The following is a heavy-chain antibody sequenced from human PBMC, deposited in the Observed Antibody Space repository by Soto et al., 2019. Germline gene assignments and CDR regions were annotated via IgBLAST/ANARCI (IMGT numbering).Heavy chain of an antibody. D-gene: IGHD6-13*01. CDR1: GFTFSSYG. CDR2: ISYDGSNK. V-gene: IGHV3-30*18. J-gene: IGHJ4*02. CDR3: AKGSRSSWRDFDY. Sequence: QVQLVESGGGVVQPGRSLRLSCEASGFTFSSYGMHWVRQAPGKGLEWVAVISYDGSNKYYADSVKGRFTISRDNSKNTLYLQMNSLRAEDTAVYYCAKGSRSSWRDFDYWGQGTLVTVSS.